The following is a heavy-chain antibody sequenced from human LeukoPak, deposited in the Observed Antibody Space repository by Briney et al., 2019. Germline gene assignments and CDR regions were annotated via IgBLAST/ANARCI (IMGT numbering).Heavy chain of an antibody. D-gene: IGHD6-13*01. CDR3: ARSRSSSWDDAFDI. CDR1: GGSLSSYY. J-gene: IGHJ3*02. V-gene: IGHV4-59*01. CDR2: IYYSGST. Sequence: PSETLSLTCSVSGGSLSSYYWSWIRQPPGKGLEWIGYIYYSGSTNYNPSLKGRVTISVDTSKNQFSLKLSSVTAADTAVYYCARSRSSSWDDAFDIWGQGTMVTVSS.